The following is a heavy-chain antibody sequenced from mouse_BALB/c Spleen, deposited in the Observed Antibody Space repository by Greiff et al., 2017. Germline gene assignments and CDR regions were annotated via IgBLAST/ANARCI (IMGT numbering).Heavy chain of an antibody. D-gene: IGHD4-1*01. V-gene: IGHV14-3*02. J-gene: IGHJ2*01. CDR3: AKTGTSFDY. Sequence: EVKLMESGAELVKPGASVKLSCTASGFNIKDTYMHWVKQRPEQGLEWIGRIDPANGNTKYDPKFQGKATITADTSSNTAYLQLSSLTSEDTAVYYCAKTGTSFDYWGQGTTLTVSS. CDR2: IDPANGNT. CDR1: GFNIKDTY.